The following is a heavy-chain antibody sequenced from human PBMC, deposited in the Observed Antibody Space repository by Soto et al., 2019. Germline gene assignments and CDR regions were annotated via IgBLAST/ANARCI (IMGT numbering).Heavy chain of an antibody. CDR2: INTKNGNT. CDR3: ARDQAPYSNGWYY. D-gene: IGHD6-19*01. Sequence: QIYLVQSGAEVKKPGASVKVYCKASGYTFTSYGIIWVRQAPGQGLEWMGWINTKNGNTHYAQKLQGSVTMTTDTSTTTAYMELRSLRTDDTAVYFCARDQAPYSNGWYYWGQGNLVTVSS. CDR1: GYTFTSYG. V-gene: IGHV1-18*01. J-gene: IGHJ4*02.